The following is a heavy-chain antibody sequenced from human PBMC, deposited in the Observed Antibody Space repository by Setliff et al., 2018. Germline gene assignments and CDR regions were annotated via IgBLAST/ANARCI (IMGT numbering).Heavy chain of an antibody. CDR1: GDSISSDSHY. V-gene: IGHV4-61*02. Sequence: SETLSLTCTVSGDSISSDSHYWGWIRQPAGRGLEWIGRIYICGSTNYNPSLKSRVTMSIDTSMNQFSLKLNSVTAADTAVYYCARLSGFLYIDVWGKGTTVTVSS. J-gene: IGHJ6*03. CDR2: IYICGST. CDR3: ARLSGFLYIDV. D-gene: IGHD3-3*01.